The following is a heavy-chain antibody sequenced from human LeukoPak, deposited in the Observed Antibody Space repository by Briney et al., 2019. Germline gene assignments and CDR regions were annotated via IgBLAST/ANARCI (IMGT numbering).Heavy chain of an antibody. V-gene: IGHV3-7*01. D-gene: IGHD5-18*01. CDR3: ARPRGYGTPHDAFDI. CDR1: GFSFNAFW. Sequence: GGSLRLSCVGSGFSFNAFWINWVRLAPGKGLEWVANMKQDGSEKYYLNSVKGRFTISRDNAKNSIYLQMNRLRVEGTAVYYCARPRGYGTPHDAFDIWVQGTMVTVSS. J-gene: IGHJ3*02. CDR2: MKQDGSEK.